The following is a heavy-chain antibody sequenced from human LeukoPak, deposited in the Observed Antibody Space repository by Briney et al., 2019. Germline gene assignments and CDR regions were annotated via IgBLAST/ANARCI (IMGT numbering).Heavy chain of an antibody. CDR2: ISYDGSNK. D-gene: IGHD2-2*01. Sequence: GGSLRLSCAASGFTFSSYAMHWVRQAPGKGLEWVAVISYDGSNKYYADSVKGRFTISRDNSKNTLYLQMNSLRAEDTAVYYCARGVVQLKLRADFDYWGQGTLVTVSS. V-gene: IGHV3-30-3*01. J-gene: IGHJ4*02. CDR3: ARGVVQLKLRADFDY. CDR1: GFTFSSYA.